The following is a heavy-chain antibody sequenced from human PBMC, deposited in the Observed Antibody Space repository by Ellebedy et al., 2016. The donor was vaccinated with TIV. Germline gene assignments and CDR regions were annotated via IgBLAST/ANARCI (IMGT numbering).Heavy chain of an antibody. Sequence: SETLSLXXTVSGGSISSSSYYWGWIRQPPGKGLEWIGSIYYIGSTYYSPSLKSRVTISVDTAKNEFSLNLSSVTAADTAVYYCARPRFGVVGWAFDIWGQGTTVTVSS. D-gene: IGHD3-3*01. V-gene: IGHV4-39*01. J-gene: IGHJ3*02. CDR2: IYYIGST. CDR1: GGSISSSSYY. CDR3: ARPRFGVVGWAFDI.